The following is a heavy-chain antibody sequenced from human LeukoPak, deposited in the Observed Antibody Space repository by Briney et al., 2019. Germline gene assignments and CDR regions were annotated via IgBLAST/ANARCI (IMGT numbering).Heavy chain of an antibody. Sequence: PGRSLRLSCAASGFTFSSYAMHWVRQAPGKGLEWVAVISYDGSNKYYADSVKGRLTISRDNSKNTLYLQMNSLRAEDTAVYYCARVAPVTSDYWGQGTLVTVSS. D-gene: IGHD4-11*01. CDR3: ARVAPVTSDY. V-gene: IGHV3-30*01. J-gene: IGHJ4*02. CDR1: GFTFSSYA. CDR2: ISYDGSNK.